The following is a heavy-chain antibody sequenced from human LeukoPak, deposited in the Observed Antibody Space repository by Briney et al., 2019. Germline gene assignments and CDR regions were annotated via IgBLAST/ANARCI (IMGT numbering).Heavy chain of an antibody. CDR2: IYHSGST. V-gene: IGHV4-38-2*01. CDR1: GGSFSGYY. J-gene: IGHJ3*02. D-gene: IGHD3-22*01. Sequence: SETLSLTCAVYGGSFSGYYWGWIRQPPGKGLEWIGSIYHSGSTYYNPSLKSRVTISVDTSKNQFSLKLSSVTAADTAVYYCARAHYYETDDAFDIWGQGTMVTVSS. CDR3: ARAHYYETDDAFDI.